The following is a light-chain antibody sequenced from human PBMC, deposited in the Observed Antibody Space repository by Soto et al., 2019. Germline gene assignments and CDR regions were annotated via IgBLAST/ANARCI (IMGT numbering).Light chain of an antibody. V-gene: IGLV2-14*03. Sequence: QSVLTQPASVSGSPGQSITISCTGTNSDFGAYNFVSWYQHHPGKAPKLIIFGVSDRPSGVSDRFSGSKSGNTASLTISGLQAEDEADYYCSSYISSSPPYVFGTGTKVTVL. CDR2: GVS. J-gene: IGLJ1*01. CDR3: SSYISSSPPYV. CDR1: NSDFGAYNF.